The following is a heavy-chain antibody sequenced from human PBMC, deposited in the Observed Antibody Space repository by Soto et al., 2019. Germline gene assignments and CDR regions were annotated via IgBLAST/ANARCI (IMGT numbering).Heavy chain of an antibody. V-gene: IGHV4-59*08. J-gene: IGHJ4*02. Sequence: SRIXKTPRKGLEWMGYIYYSGSTTYNPSLKSRVPISVDTSKNQFSLKLSSVTAAETAVYYCARLQYYDFWSGPFGLDSGGQGTLVPVS. D-gene: IGHD3-3*01. CDR2: IYYSGST. CDR3: ARLQYYDFWSGPFGLDS.